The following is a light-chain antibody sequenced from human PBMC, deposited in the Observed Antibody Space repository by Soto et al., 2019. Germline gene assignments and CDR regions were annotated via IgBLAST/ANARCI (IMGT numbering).Light chain of an antibody. V-gene: IGLV2-14*01. CDR3: ISYASGRTHVL. CDR2: DVN. CDR1: SGDFGGHNY. J-gene: IGLJ2*01. Sequence: QSALTQPASVSGSPGQSITISCTGTSGDFGGHNYVSWYQQYPGEAPKLVIYDVNYRPSGVSYRFSGSKSGNTASLTISGLQTEDEAEYYCISYASGRTHVLFGGGTKLTVL.